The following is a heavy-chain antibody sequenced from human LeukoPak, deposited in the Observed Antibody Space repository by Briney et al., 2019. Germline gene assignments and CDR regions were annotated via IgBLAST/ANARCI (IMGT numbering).Heavy chain of an antibody. CDR2: ISSSSSYI. Sequence: PGRSLRLSCAASGFTLSSNYMSWVRQSPGKGLEWVSSISSSSSYIYYADSVKGRFTISRDNAKNSLYLQMNSLRPEDTAVYYCAKGDSYDPFEHWGLGTLVTVSS. V-gene: IGHV3-21*01. D-gene: IGHD3-16*01. J-gene: IGHJ4*02. CDR1: GFTLSSNY. CDR3: AKGDSYDPFEH.